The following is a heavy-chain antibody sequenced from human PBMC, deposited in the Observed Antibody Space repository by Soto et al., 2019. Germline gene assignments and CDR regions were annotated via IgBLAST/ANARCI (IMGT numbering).Heavy chain of an antibody. V-gene: IGHV6-1*01. CDR1: GDSVSSNSAG. D-gene: IGHD1-26*01. Sequence: PSQTLSLTCAITGDSVSSNSAGWSWARQSPSRGLEWLGRTYYRSKWYYEYAVSVRGRITINPDTSKNQYSLQLNSVTPEDTAVYFCARGEQYSGRIFDYWGQGTLVTSPQ. J-gene: IGHJ4*01. CDR3: ARGEQYSGRIFDY. CDR2: TYYRSKWYY.